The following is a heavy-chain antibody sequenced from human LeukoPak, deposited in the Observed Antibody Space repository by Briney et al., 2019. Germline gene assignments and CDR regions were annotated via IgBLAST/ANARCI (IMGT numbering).Heavy chain of an antibody. CDR1: GFTFNIYW. Sequence: GGSLRLSCAPSGFTFNIYWMQWVRQVPGKGLVWVSRIDSNGGGATYAHSVKGRFTTSRDNGNNTMYLQMNSLRAEDTAIYYCARAKYSSRWSLDYWGQGALVTVSS. J-gene: IGHJ4*02. CDR3: ARAKYSSRWSLDY. CDR2: IDSNGGGA. V-gene: IGHV3-74*03. D-gene: IGHD6-13*01.